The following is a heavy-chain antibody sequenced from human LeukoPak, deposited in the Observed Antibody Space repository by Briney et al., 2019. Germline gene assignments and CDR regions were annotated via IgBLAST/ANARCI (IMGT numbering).Heavy chain of an antibody. CDR1: GYTFTSYA. J-gene: IGHJ5*02. Sequence: SCKASGYTFTSYAMHWVRQAPGKGLEWVAFIRYDGSNKYYADSVKGRFTISRDNPKNTLYLQMNSLRAEDTAVYYCAKELYDILTGYYGEPYWCDPWGQGTRVTVSA. CDR3: AKELYDILTGYYGEPYWCDP. V-gene: IGHV3-30*02. CDR2: IRYDGSNK. D-gene: IGHD3-9*01.